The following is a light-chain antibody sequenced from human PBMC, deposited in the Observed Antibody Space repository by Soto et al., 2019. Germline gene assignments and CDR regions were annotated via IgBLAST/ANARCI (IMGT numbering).Light chain of an antibody. CDR3: QQYNNWPWT. J-gene: IGKJ1*01. Sequence: EIVMTQSPATLSVSPGGRATLSCRASQSISDTLAWYQQKPGQAPRLLIYGASTRAPGFPARFSGSGSGTDCTLTIISLQSEDFAVYYCQQYNNWPWTFGQGTKVEIK. CDR1: QSISDT. CDR2: GAS. V-gene: IGKV3-15*01.